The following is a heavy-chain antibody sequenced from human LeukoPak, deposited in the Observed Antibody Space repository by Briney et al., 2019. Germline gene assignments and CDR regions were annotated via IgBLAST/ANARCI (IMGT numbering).Heavy chain of an antibody. D-gene: IGHD6-19*01. CDR1: SGSISGYY. Sequence: PSETLSLTCTVSSGSISGYYWSWIRQPAGKGLKWIGRIYSSGSTNCNPSLKSRVSMSVDTSKNQCSLKESSVTAADTAVYYCARKSSGSPSFDYWGQGTLVTVSS. CDR2: IYSSGST. V-gene: IGHV4-4*07. J-gene: IGHJ4*02. CDR3: ARKSSGSPSFDY.